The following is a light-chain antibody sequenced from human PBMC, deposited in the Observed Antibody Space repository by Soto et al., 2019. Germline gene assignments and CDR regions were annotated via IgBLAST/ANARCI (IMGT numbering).Light chain of an antibody. J-gene: IGLJ2*01. V-gene: IGLV1-40*01. CDR3: QSYDSSLSGREV. CDR2: GDI. Sequence: QSALTQPPSVSGAPGQRVTISCTGSSSNIGAGFDVHWYQQLPGTAPRLLIYGDINRPSGVPDRFSGSKSGTSASLAITGLQADDEADYYCQSYDSSLSGREVFGGGTKVTVL. CDR1: SSNIGAGFD.